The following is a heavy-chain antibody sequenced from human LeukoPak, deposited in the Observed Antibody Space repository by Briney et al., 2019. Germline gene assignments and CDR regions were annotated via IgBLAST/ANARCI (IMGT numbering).Heavy chain of an antibody. CDR1: GFTFSSYW. CDR2: IKQDVSEK. Sequence: GGSLRLSCAASGFTFSSYWMSWVRQAPGKGLEWVGNIKQDVSEKYYVESVKGRFTISRDNAKSSLYLQMNSLRAEDTAVYYCARGVRVFDYWGQGTLVTVSS. J-gene: IGHJ4*02. D-gene: IGHD3-10*01. CDR3: ARGVRVFDY. V-gene: IGHV3-7*02.